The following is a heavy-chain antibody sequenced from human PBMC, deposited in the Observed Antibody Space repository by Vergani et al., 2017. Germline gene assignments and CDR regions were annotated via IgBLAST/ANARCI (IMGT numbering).Heavy chain of an antibody. CDR1: ESSFISNE. Sequence: EVMLMQSGAEVKKPGESLKISCKYSESSFISNEIAWVRQMSGKGLQWMGNINPIDSKIAYSPSFQGQAIMSLDKSITTAYLQWRSLKASDTAIYYCTRHVPCGDGACLHFDHWGQGTQVTVSS. V-gene: IGHV5-51*01. CDR2: INPIDSKI. J-gene: IGHJ4*02. CDR3: TRHVPCGDGACLHFDH. D-gene: IGHD2-21*01.